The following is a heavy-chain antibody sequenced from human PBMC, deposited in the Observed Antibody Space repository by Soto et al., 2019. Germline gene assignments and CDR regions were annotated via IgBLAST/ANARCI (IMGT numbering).Heavy chain of an antibody. CDR1: GDTFTSYY. D-gene: IGHD1-26*01. CDR3: ATSSARVLGLLIEGTNWFAT. Sequence: ASVKVSCKAPGDTFTSYYMHWVRQAPGHGLEWMGVINPNGGSTRFAQKFQGRVTMTSDTSTSTVYMELRGLTSEDTAVYYCATSSARVLGLLIEGTNWFATWGQGTLVTVSS. CDR2: INPNGGST. J-gene: IGHJ5*02. V-gene: IGHV1-46*01.